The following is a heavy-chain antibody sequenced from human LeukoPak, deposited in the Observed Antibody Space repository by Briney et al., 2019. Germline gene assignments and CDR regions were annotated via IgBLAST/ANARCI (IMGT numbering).Heavy chain of an antibody. D-gene: IGHD2-15*01. V-gene: IGHV4-34*01. Sequence: MTSETLSLTCAVYGGSFSGYYWSWIRQPPGKGPEWIGEINHSGSTNYNPSLKSRVTISVDTSKNQFSLKLSSVTAADTAVYYCARSRRALVLVRYFDYWGQGTLVTVSS. CDR2: INHSGST. CDR1: GGSFSGYY. J-gene: IGHJ4*02. CDR3: ARSRRALVLVRYFDY.